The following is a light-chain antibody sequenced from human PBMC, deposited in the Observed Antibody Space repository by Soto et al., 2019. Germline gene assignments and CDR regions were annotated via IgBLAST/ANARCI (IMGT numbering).Light chain of an antibody. CDR1: TGAVTNYHY. CDR3: LLFFSGVHV. V-gene: IGLV7-46*01. CDR2: DAT. J-gene: IGLJ1*01. Sequence: TLKRSLTVSPGVTFSLACGSNTGAVTNYHYPHWFHQRPGQAPRTLIYDATDKPPWTPVRFSGYLLGDKAALTLSGAQPEDEAEYHCLLFFSGVHVFGLGTKVTVL.